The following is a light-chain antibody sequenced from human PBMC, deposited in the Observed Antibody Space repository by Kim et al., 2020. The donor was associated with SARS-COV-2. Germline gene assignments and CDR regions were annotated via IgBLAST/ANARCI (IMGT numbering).Light chain of an antibody. CDR1: SSDVGSYNL. J-gene: IGLJ1*01. Sequence: GQSITISCTGTSSDVGSYNLVSWYQQHPGKAPKLMIYEVSKRPSGVSNRFSGSKYGNTASLTISGLQAEDEADYYCCSYAGSSTYVFGTGTKVTVL. CDR3: CSYAGSSTYV. CDR2: EVS. V-gene: IGLV2-23*02.